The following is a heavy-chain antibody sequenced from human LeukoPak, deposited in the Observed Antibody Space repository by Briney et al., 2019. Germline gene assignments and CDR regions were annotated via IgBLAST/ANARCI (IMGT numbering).Heavy chain of an antibody. J-gene: IGHJ4*02. CDR1: GGSISSGGYY. Sequence: SETLSLTCTVSGGSISSGGYYWSWIRQHPGKGLEWIGYIYYSGSTYYNPSLKSRVTISVDTSKNQFSLKLSSVTAADTAVYYCARGLRGSSLYWGRGTLVTVSS. CDR3: ARGLRGSSLY. D-gene: IGHD2-15*01. V-gene: IGHV4-31*03. CDR2: IYYSGST.